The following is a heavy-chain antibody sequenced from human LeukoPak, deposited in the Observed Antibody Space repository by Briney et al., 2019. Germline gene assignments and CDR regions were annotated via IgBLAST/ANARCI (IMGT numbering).Heavy chain of an antibody. CDR2: IKPDGSEK. Sequence: GGSLRLSCAASGFTFISYGMHWVRQAPGKGLEWVANIKPDGSEKYYVDSVEGRFTISRDNAKNSLYLQMNSLRADDTAMYYCAAYDSVHGGLDYWGQGTLVTVSS. CDR1: GFTFISYG. D-gene: IGHD5/OR15-5a*01. V-gene: IGHV3-7*02. CDR3: AAYDSVHGGLDY. J-gene: IGHJ4*02.